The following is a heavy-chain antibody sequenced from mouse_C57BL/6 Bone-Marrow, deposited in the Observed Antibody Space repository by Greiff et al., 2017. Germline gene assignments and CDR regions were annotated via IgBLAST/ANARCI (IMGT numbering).Heavy chain of an antibody. D-gene: IGHD1-1*01. CDR2: IYPRSGNT. J-gene: IGHJ3*01. Sequence: QVQLQQSGAELARPGASVKLSCKASGYTFTSYGISWVKQRTGQGLEWIGEIYPRSGNTYYNEKFKGKATLTADKSSSTAYMELRSLTSEDSAVYFCARFTTVVEVRFAYWGQGTLVTVSA. CDR3: ARFTTVVEVRFAY. CDR1: GYTFTSYG. V-gene: IGHV1-81*01.